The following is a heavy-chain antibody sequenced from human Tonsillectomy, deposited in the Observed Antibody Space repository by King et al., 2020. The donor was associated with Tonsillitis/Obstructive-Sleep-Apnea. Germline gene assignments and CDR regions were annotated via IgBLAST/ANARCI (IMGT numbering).Heavy chain of an antibody. Sequence: VQLQESGPGLVKPSETLSLTCTVSGGSISSYYWSWIRQPPGKGLEWIGYIYYSGSTNYNPSLKSRVTISVDTSKNQFSLKLSSVTAADTAVYYCARLEGLEYFQHWGQGTLVTVSS. CDR1: GGSISSYY. V-gene: IGHV4-59*08. CDR2: IYYSGST. CDR3: ARLEGLEYFQH. J-gene: IGHJ1*01. D-gene: IGHD1-1*01.